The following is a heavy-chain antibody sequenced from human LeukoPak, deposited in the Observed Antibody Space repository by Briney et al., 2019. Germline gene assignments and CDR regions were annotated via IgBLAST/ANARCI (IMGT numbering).Heavy chain of an antibody. D-gene: IGHD4-23*01. Sequence: GGSLRLSCAASGFTFSSYAMSWVRQAPGKGLEWVSAISGSGGSTYYVDSVKGRFTISRDNSKNTLYLQMNSLRVEDTAVYYCARVYGGNPDYWGQGTLVTVSS. CDR2: ISGSGGST. J-gene: IGHJ4*02. CDR3: ARVYGGNPDY. CDR1: GFTFSSYA. V-gene: IGHV3-23*01.